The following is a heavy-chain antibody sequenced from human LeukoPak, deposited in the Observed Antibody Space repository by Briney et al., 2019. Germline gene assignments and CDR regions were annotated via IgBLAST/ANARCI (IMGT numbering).Heavy chain of an antibody. D-gene: IGHD6-19*01. CDR1: GYTFTSYD. CDR2: MNPKSGST. CDR3: ARRAVDNSYYYYMDV. Sequence: ASVKVSCRASGYTFTSYDINWVRQVTGQGLEWMGWMNPKSGSTGYAQKFQGRVTITRNTSISTAYMEVSSLRYEDTAVYYCARRAVDNSYYYYMDVWGKGTTVTVSS. J-gene: IGHJ6*03. V-gene: IGHV1-8*01.